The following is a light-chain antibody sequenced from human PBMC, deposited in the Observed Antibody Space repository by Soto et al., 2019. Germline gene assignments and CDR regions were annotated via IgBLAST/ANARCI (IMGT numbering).Light chain of an antibody. J-gene: IGKJ2*01. CDR1: QSLTST. V-gene: IGKV3-15*01. Sequence: DIVMTQSPATLSVSPGERVTLSCRASQSLTSTLVWYQQKPGQAPRLLIYGASARAAGVSDRFSVSGSGTDFTLTISSLQSEDFAVYYCQQFSNNNWPPYTVGQGTKVELK. CDR3: QQFSNNNWPPYT. CDR2: GAS.